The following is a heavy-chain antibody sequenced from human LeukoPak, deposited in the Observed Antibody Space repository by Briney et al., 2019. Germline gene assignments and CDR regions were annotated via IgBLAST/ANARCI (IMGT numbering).Heavy chain of an antibody. CDR3: ARPTGRGVVVPVAVDY. Sequence: GESLKISCKGSGNSFTSYWIGWVRQMPGKGLEWMGIIYPGDSDTRYSPSSQGQVTISADKSISTAYLQWSSLKASDTAMYYCARPTGRGVVVPVAVDYWGQGTLVTVSS. J-gene: IGHJ4*02. V-gene: IGHV5-51*01. CDR2: IYPGDSDT. D-gene: IGHD2-2*01. CDR1: GNSFTSYW.